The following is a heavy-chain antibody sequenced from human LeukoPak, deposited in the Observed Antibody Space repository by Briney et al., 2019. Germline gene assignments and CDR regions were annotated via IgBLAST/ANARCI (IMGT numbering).Heavy chain of an antibody. V-gene: IGHV3-48*04. CDR1: GFTFSSYA. Sequence: PGGSLRLSCAASGFTFSSYAMSWVRQAPGKGLEWVSYISSSGSTIYYADSVKGRFTISRDNAKNSLYLQMNSLRAEDTAVYYCARVMVRGVILPDAFDIWGQGTMVTVSS. CDR2: ISSSGSTI. D-gene: IGHD3-10*01. CDR3: ARVMVRGVILPDAFDI. J-gene: IGHJ3*02.